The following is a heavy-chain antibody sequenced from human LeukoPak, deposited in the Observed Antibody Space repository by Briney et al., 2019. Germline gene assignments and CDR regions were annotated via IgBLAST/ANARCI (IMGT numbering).Heavy chain of an antibody. CDR1: GGTLSSYA. V-gene: IGHV1-69*04. Sequence: SVKVSCKASGGTLSSYAISWVRQAPGPGLEWMGRIIPIFGIANYAQKFQGRVTITADKSTSTAYMERSSLRSEDTAVYYCARDDVPDAFDIWGQGTMVTVSS. J-gene: IGHJ3*02. CDR3: ARDDVPDAFDI. CDR2: IIPIFGIA. D-gene: IGHD3-10*02.